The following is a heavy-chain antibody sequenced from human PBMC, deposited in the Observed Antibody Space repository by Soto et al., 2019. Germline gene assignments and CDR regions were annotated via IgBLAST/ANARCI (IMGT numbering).Heavy chain of an antibody. Sequence: GASVKVSCKASGGTFSSYAISWVRQAPGQGLEWMGGIIPIFGTANYAQKFQGRVTITADESTSTAYMELSSLRSEDTAVYYCARTGGSGIAARPTDFDYWGQGTLVTVSS. CDR2: IIPIFGTA. CDR3: ARTGGSGIAARPTDFDY. CDR1: GGTFSSYA. V-gene: IGHV1-69*13. D-gene: IGHD6-6*01. J-gene: IGHJ4*02.